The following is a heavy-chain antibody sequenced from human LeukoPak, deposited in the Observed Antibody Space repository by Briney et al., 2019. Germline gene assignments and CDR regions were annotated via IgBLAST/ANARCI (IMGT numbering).Heavy chain of an antibody. V-gene: IGHV3-21*01. J-gene: IGHJ4*02. CDR1: GFTFSSYS. Sequence: WGSLRLSCAASGFTFSSYSMNWVRRAPGKGLEWVSSISSSSSYIYYADSVKGRFTISRDNAKNSLYLQMNSLRAEDTAVYYCARGQYNYGYIYDYWGQGTLVTVSS. CDR3: ARGQYNYGYIYDY. D-gene: IGHD5-18*01. CDR2: ISSSSSYI.